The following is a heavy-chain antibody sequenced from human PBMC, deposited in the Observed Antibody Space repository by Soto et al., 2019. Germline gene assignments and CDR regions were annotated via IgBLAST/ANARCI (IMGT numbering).Heavy chain of an antibody. J-gene: IGHJ4*02. CDR2: ISAHNGNT. CDR1: GYTFTSYG. D-gene: IGHD4-4*01. CDR3: ATDPRPTTGGD. Sequence: VQLVQSGAEVKKPGASVKVSCKASGYTFTSYGSSWVRQAPGQGLEWMGWISAHNGNTNHAQKLQGRVNTTTHTTTSSAYMELRIMRYDATAVYYCATDPRPTTGGDWGQGTLVTVSS. V-gene: IGHV1-18*01.